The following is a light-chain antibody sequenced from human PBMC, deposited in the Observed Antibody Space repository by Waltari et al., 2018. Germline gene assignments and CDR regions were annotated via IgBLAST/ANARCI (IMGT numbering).Light chain of an antibody. V-gene: IGKV1D-12*01. CDR1: QVLNSW. CDR3: QQADSFPFT. CDR2: DAS. Sequence: DIQMTQSPSSVSASVGDRVSITCRSSQVLNSWLAWYQQKPGKAPKLLISDASRLQSGVPPRFSGAGSGRDFTLTISSLQPEDFATYYCQQADSFPFTFGPGTKVDIK. J-gene: IGKJ3*01.